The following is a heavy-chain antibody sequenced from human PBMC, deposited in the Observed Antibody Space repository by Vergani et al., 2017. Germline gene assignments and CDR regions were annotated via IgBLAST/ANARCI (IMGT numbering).Heavy chain of an antibody. CDR2: IYYSGST. Sequence: QLQLQESGPGLVKPSETLSLTCTVSGGSISSISYYWGWIRQPPGKGLEWIGSIYYSGSTYYNPSLKSRVTISVDTSKNQFSLKLSSVTAADTAVYYCARDSDCSGGSCYDYWGQGTLVTVSS. D-gene: IGHD2-15*01. CDR1: GGSISSISYY. J-gene: IGHJ4*02. V-gene: IGHV4-39*07. CDR3: ARDSDCSGGSCYDY.